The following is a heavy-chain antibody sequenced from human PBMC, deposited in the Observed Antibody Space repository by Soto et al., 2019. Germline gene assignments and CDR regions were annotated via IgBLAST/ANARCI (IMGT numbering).Heavy chain of an antibody. CDR1: GFTFSDHA. Sequence: EVQLLESGGGLVQPGGSLRLSCTASGFTFSDHAMTWVRQAPGNGLEWLSGISGGGSGAYYADSVKGRFTVSRANSNNTLFLQMDSLRVEDTAVYYCAIDLWWYTHWGQGTLVTVSS. CDR3: AIDLWWYTH. J-gene: IGHJ4*02. D-gene: IGHD2-15*01. V-gene: IGHV3-23*01. CDR2: ISGGGSGA.